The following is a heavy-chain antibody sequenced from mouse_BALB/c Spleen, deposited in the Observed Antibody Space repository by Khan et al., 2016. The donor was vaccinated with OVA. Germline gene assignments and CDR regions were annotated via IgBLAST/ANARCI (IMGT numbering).Heavy chain of an antibody. Sequence: VQLQQSGPEPVKPGASVKMSCKASGYTFTYYVITWVKQRTGQGLEWIGEIYPGSDNAYYNERFKGKATLTADKSSNTTHMQLSSLTSEDSAVYCCARGDGYYVYFDYWGQGTTLTVSS. J-gene: IGHJ2*01. D-gene: IGHD2-3*01. CDR1: GYTFTYYV. CDR3: ARGDGYYVYFDY. V-gene: IGHV1-81*01. CDR2: IYPGSDNA.